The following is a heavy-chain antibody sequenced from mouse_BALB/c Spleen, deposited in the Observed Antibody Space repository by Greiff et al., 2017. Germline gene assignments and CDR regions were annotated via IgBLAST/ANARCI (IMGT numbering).Heavy chain of an antibody. CDR1: GFTFSSYA. D-gene: IGHD2-12*01. J-gene: IGHJ1*01. Sequence: EVTLVESGGGLVKPGGSLKLSCAASGFTFSSYAMSWVRQNPEKRLEWVASISSGGSTYYPDSVKGRFTISRDNARNILYLQMSSLRSEDTAMYYCAREYSYDVEWCFDVWGAGTTVTVSS. V-gene: IGHV5-6-5*01. CDR3: AREYSYDVEWCFDV. CDR2: ISSGGST.